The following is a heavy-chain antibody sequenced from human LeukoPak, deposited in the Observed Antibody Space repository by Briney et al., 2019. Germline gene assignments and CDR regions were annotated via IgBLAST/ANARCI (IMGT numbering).Heavy chain of an antibody. V-gene: IGHV4-61*01. Sequence: SETLSLTCTVSGGSISSSSYYWSWIRQPPGKGLEWIGYIYYSGSTYYNPSLKSRVTISVDTSKNQFSLKLSSVTAADTAVYYCASRKLGNDYWGQGTLVTVSS. CDR3: ASRKLGNDY. CDR2: IYYSGST. D-gene: IGHD7-27*01. CDR1: GGSISSSSYY. J-gene: IGHJ4*02.